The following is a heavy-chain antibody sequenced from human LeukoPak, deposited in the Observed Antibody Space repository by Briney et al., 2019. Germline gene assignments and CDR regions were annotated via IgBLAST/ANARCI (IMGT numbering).Heavy chain of an antibody. V-gene: IGHV4-34*01. D-gene: IGHD5-18*01. CDR1: GGSFSGYY. J-gene: IGHJ4*02. Sequence: PSETLSLTCAVYGGSFSGYYWSWIRQPPGKGLEWIGEINHSGSTNYNPSLKSRVTISVDTSKNQFSLKLSSVTAADTAVYYCARGYMNPWIQLWSPRSTYFDYWGQGTLVPVSS. CDR3: ARGYMNPWIQLWSPRSTYFDY. CDR2: INHSGST.